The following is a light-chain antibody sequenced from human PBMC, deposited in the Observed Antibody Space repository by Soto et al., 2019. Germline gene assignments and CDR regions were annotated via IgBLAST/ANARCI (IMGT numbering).Light chain of an antibody. CDR3: SSYTSSSTGGV. CDR2: EVS. CDR1: SSDVGGYNY. J-gene: IGLJ1*01. V-gene: IGLV2-14*01. Sequence: QSVLTQPASVSGSPGQSITISCTGTSSDVGGYNYVSWYQQHPGKAPKLMIYEVSNRPSGVSNRFSGSKSGNTASLTISGRQAEDEADYSCSSYTSSSTGGVFGTGTKLTVL.